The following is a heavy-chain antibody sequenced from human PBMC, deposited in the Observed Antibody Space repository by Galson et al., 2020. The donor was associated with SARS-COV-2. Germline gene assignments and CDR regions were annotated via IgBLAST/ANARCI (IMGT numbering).Heavy chain of an antibody. CDR2: TYYRSKWYK. J-gene: IGHJ4*02. CDR1: GDSVSSNTAA. Sequence: SQTLSLTCAISGDSVSSNTAAWNWIRQSPSRGLEWLGRTYYRSKWYKDYAPSLKTRMTINPDTSNNQFSLQLNSVTPEDTAVYYCARDDRKSGAALGFDYWGQGTLVTVSS. V-gene: IGHV6-1*01. D-gene: IGHD6-13*01. CDR3: ARDDRKSGAALGFDY.